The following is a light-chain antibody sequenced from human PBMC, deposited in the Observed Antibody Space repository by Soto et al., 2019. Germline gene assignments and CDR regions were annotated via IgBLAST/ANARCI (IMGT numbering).Light chain of an antibody. CDR2: EVS. CDR1: SSDVGGYNY. Sequence: QSALTQPASVSGSPGQSITISCTGTSSDVGGYNYVSWYQQHPGKAPKLMIYEVSNRPSGVSNRFSGSKSGNTASLTISGLQAEDEADYXCSSYTSSXXYVXXXXTXLXXL. V-gene: IGLV2-14*01. J-gene: IGLJ1*01. CDR3: SSYTSSXXYV.